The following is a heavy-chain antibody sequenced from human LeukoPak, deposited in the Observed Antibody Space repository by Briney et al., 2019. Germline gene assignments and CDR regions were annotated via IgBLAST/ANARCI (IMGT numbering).Heavy chain of an antibody. D-gene: IGHD5-24*01. V-gene: IGHV5-51*01. CDR1: GYSFTSYW. CDR2: IYPGDSDT. CDR3: ASGEMATIIIAEYFQH. Sequence: GESLKISCKGSGYSFTSYWIGWVRQMPGKGLEWIGIIYPGDSDTRYSPSFQGQVTISADKSISTAYLQWSSLKASDTAMYYCASGEMATIIIAEYFQHWGQGTLVTVSS. J-gene: IGHJ1*01.